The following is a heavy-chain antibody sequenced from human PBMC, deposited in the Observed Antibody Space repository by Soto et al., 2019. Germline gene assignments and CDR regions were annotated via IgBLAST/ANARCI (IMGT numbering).Heavy chain of an antibody. CDR3: ANHGGFDI. D-gene: IGHD4-17*01. V-gene: IGHV3-23*01. J-gene: IGHJ3*02. CDR2: ISGSGDYT. Sequence: EVQLLESGGGLVQPGGSLRLSCAASGFTFSTSGMSWVRQAPGKGLEWVSSISGSGDYTNYADSVKGRFTISRDNSKNTLYLQINRRTAEDTAVYDCANHGGFDIWGQGTMVAVSS. CDR1: GFTFSTSG.